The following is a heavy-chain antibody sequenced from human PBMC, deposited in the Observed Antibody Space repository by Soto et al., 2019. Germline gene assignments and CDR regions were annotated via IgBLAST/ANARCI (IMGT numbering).Heavy chain of an antibody. V-gene: IGHV4-4*02. Sequence: SETLSLTCAVSGGSISSSYWWSWVRQPPGKGLEWIGEIYNSGSTNYNPSLKSRVTISVDKSKNQFSLKLSSVTAADTAVYYCTRRRITMIVVVYDAFDIWGQGTTVTVSS. CDR1: GGSISSSYW. CDR3: TRRRITMIVVVYDAFDI. D-gene: IGHD3-22*01. CDR2: IYNSGST. J-gene: IGHJ3*02.